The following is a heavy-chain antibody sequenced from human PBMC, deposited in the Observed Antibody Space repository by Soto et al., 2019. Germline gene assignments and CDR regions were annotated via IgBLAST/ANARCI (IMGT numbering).Heavy chain of an antibody. CDR3: ARTIEWELRRNWFDP. D-gene: IGHD1-26*01. CDR1: GGSISSSSYY. J-gene: IGHJ5*02. CDR2: IYYSGST. V-gene: IGHV4-39*01. Sequence: QLQLQESGPGLVKPSETLSLTCTVSGGSISSSSYYWGWIRQPPGKGLGWIGSIYYSGSTYYNPSLKSRVTISVATSKNQFALELSSVTAADTAVYYCARTIEWELRRNWFDPWGQGTLVTVSS.